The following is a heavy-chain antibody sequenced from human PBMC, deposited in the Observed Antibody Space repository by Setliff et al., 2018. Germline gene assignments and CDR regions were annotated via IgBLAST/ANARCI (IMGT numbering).Heavy chain of an antibody. CDR1: GGPINSDRYY. CDR2: IYYSGST. CDR3: ARHFRSSKVQFLEYLTDYYFDS. D-gene: IGHD3-3*01. J-gene: IGHJ4*02. Sequence: PSETLSLTCTVSGGPINSDRYYWGWIRQPPGKGLEWIGSIYYSGSTYYNPSLTSRVTISVDTSNNQFSLNLRSVTAADTAIYYCARHFRSSKVQFLEYLTDYYFDSWGQGTLVTVSS. V-gene: IGHV4-39*01.